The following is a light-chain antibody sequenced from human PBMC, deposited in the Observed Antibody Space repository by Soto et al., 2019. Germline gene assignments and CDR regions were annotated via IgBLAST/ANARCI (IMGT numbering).Light chain of an antibody. Sequence: ETALTQSAVTLSLSPGDRATLACSTSPSVSTNSLAWYQQKPGKAPRLLIYGSSNRATGIPDRFSGSGSGTDFTLTISSLEPEDFAVYYCQQYGSSVWTFGQGTKVEIK. CDR1: PSVSTNS. V-gene: IGKV3-20*01. CDR3: QQYGSSVWT. J-gene: IGKJ1*01. CDR2: GSS.